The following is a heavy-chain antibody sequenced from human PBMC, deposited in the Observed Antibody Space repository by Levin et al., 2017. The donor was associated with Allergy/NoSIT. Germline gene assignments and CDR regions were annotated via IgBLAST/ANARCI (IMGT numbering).Heavy chain of an antibody. D-gene: IGHD5-24*01. CDR3: ARTPEGYNDYAFDV. CDR2: ISSSGWTI. CDR1: GFTFSDFY. Sequence: PGGSLRLSCAASGFTFSDFYMSWIRQAPGKGLEWVSYISSSGWTIFYADSVKGRFTISRDNAKNSLYLQMNSLRAEDTAVYYCARTPEGYNDYAFDVWGQGTVVTISS. V-gene: IGHV3-11*01. J-gene: IGHJ3*01.